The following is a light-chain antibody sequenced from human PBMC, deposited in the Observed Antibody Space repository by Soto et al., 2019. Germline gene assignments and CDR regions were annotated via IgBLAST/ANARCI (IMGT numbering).Light chain of an antibody. CDR2: GSS. Sequence: EIVLTQSPGTLSLSPGDRATLSCRASQSVSGSYLAWYQQKPGQSPRLLIYGSSDRATGIPDRFSGSGSGTDFTLTISRVGPEDFAVYYCQQYGSSPPYTFGQGTKLEIK. CDR3: QQYGSSPPYT. V-gene: IGKV3-20*01. J-gene: IGKJ2*01. CDR1: QSVSGSY.